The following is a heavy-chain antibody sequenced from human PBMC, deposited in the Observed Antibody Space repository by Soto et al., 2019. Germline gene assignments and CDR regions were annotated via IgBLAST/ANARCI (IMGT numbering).Heavy chain of an antibody. J-gene: IGHJ6*03. CDR2: ISGRGDST. V-gene: IGHV3-23*01. CDR1: EFTSSRYA. Sequence: EVQLLESGGGLVQPGGSLRLSCAGSEFTSSRYALSWVRQAPGGGVVWVAGISGRGDSTYYEDSVKGRFTGSRDNCKNPLYLQLHSLRAEDTAVYYCAKYAGNYYHYYYMDVWGKGTTVTVSS. CDR3: AKYAGNYYHYYYMDV. D-gene: IGHD6-13*01.